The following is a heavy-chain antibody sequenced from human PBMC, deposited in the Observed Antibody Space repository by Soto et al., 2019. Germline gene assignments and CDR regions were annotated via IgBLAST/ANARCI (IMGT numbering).Heavy chain of an antibody. CDR1: GYTFTGYY. V-gene: IGHV1-2*07. J-gene: IGHJ4*02. Sequence: QVQLVQSGAEVKKPGASVKVSCKASGYTFTGYYMHWVRQAPGQGLEWVGWINPNSGRTNYAHKFQGGVTMTRDTSISTAYMELSRLRSDDTAVYYCARSLWPLYYFDYWGQGTLVTVSS. CDR3: ARSLWPLYYFDY. CDR2: INPNSGRT. D-gene: IGHD3-16*01.